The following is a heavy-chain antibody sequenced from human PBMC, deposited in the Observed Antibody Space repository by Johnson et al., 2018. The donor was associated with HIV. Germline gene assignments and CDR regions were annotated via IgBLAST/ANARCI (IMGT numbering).Heavy chain of an antibody. D-gene: IGHD3-9*01. V-gene: IGHV3-7*01. CDR2: IKQDGSEK. Sequence: VQLVESGGGVVQPGGSLRLSCAASGFNFGGYWMSWVRQAPGKGLEWVANIKQDGSEKYYVDSVKGRFTISRDNSKNTLYLQMNSLRTEDTAVYYCAKEFRLGYPPQIDAFDIWGQGTMVTVSS. CDR3: AKEFRLGYPPQIDAFDI. J-gene: IGHJ3*02. CDR1: GFNFGGYW.